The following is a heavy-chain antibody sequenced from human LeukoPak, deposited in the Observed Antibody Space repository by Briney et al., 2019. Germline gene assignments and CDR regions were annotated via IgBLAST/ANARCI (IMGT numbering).Heavy chain of an antibody. CDR2: MNPNSGNT. V-gene: IGHV1-8*01. D-gene: IGHD6-13*01. J-gene: IGHJ6*02. Sequence: ASVKVSCKASGYTFTSYDINWVRQATGQGLEWMGWMNPNSGNTGYAQKFQGRVTMTRNTSISTAYMELSSLRSEDTAVYYCARGRYSSGWYAHYYYYGMDVWGQGTLVTVSS. CDR3: ARGRYSSGWYAHYYYYGMDV. CDR1: GYTFTSYD.